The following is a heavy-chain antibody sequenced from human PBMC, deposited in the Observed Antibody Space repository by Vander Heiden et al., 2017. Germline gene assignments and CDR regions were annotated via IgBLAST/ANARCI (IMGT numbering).Heavy chain of an antibody. J-gene: IGHJ4*02. CDR2: ISGGGDAT. Sequence: EVQLLESGGGLVQPGGSLRLSCAASGFTFGSHALSWVRQTPGKGLEWVSAISGGGDATYYADPVKGRFTISRDSYKNTLSLQMNSLRVEDTALYYCAKGDGDYGSGSLEYWGQGTQVTVSS. D-gene: IGHD3-10*01. CDR3: AKGDGDYGSGSLEY. V-gene: IGHV3-23*01. CDR1: GFTFGSHA.